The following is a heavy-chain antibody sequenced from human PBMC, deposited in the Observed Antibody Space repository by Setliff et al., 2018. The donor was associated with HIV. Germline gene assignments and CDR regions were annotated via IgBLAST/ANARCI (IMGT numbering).Heavy chain of an antibody. CDR3: AREGGGNAAGGAFDI. J-gene: IGHJ3*02. CDR1: GYTFTGDY. Sequence: ASVKVSCKASGYTFTGDYIHWVRQARGQGLEWMGWINTNTGNPTYAQGFTGRFVFSLDTSVSTAYLQISSLKAEDTAVYYCAREGGGNAAGGAFDIWGQGTMVTVSS. V-gene: IGHV7-4-1*02. D-gene: IGHD2-15*01. CDR2: INTNTGNP.